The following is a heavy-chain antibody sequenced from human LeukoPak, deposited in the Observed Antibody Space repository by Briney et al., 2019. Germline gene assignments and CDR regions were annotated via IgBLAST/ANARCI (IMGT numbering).Heavy chain of an antibody. V-gene: IGHV1-2*02. D-gene: IGHD3-22*01. CDR1: GYTFTGYY. CDR2: INPNSGGT. J-gene: IGHJ4*02. CDR3: ARGLDYDSSGYYYVGFDY. Sequence: ASVKVSCKASGYTFTGYYMHWVRQAPGQGLEWMGWINPNSGGTNYAQKFQGRVTMTRDTSISTAYMELSRLRSDDAAVYYCARGLDYDSSGYYYVGFDYWGQGTLVTVSS.